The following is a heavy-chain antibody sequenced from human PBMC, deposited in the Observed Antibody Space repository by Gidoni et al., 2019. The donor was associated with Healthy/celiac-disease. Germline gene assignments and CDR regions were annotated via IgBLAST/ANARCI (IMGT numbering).Heavy chain of an antibody. V-gene: IGHV1-69*02. CDR2: IIPILGIA. D-gene: IGHD3-16*02. CDR3: ARVAVYDYVWGSYRPPDYYGMDV. Sequence: QVQLVQSGAEVKKPGSSVKVSCKASGGTFSSYTISWVRQAPGQGLEWMGRIIPILGIANYAQKFQGRVTITADKSTSTAYMELSSLRSEDTAVYYCARVAVYDYVWGSYRPPDYYGMDVWGQGTTVTVSS. CDR1: GGTFSSYT. J-gene: IGHJ6*02.